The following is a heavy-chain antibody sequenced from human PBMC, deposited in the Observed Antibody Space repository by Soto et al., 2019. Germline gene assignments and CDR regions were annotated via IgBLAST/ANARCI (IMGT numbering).Heavy chain of an antibody. Sequence: XGSLRLTCPVAGFTFGSYSMNWVRQAPGKGLEWVSYISSSSSTIYYADSVKGRFTISRDNAKNSLYLQMNSLRDEDTAVYYCARDEYYYDSSGYFHHWGQGTLVTVSS. J-gene: IGHJ4*02. V-gene: IGHV3-48*02. CDR2: ISSSSSTI. CDR3: ARDEYYYDSSGYFHH. D-gene: IGHD3-22*01. CDR1: GFTFGSYS.